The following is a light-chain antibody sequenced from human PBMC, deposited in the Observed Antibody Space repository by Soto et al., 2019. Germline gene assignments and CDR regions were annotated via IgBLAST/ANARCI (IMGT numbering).Light chain of an antibody. J-gene: IGLJ3*02. CDR1: SSDFGTYNL. CDR3: CSHAGSSSWV. V-gene: IGLV2-23*01. CDR2: EGT. Sequence: QSAMTQPASVSGSPGQSITISCTGKSSDFGTYNLVSWYQQYPGKAPKLIIYEGTKRPPGVSDRFSGSESGNTASLTISGLHTEDEADYYCCSHAGSSSWVFGGGTKLTVL.